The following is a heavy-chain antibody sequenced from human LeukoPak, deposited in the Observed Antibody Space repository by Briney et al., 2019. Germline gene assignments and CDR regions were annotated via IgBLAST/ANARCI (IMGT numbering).Heavy chain of an antibody. CDR1: GYTFTSYG. CDR3: AADATPLVRGLIIAFGY. CDR2: ISAYNGNT. Sequence: ASVKVSCKASGYTFTSYGISWVRQAPGQGLEWMGWISAYNGNTNYAQKLQGRVTMTTDTSTSTAYMELSSLRSEDTAVYYCAADATPLVRGLIIAFGYWGQGTQVTVSS. J-gene: IGHJ4*02. D-gene: IGHD3-10*01. V-gene: IGHV1-18*01.